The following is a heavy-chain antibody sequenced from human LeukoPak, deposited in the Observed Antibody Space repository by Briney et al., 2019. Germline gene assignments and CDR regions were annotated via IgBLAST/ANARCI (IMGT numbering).Heavy chain of an antibody. D-gene: IGHD3-22*01. V-gene: IGHV1-8*01. CDR1: GYTFTSYD. CDR3: CRGRGYYFDYFDY. Sequence: ASVKVSCKASGYTFTSYDINWVRQATGQGLEWMGWMNPNSGNTGYAQKFQGRVTITADESASTAYMELSSLRSEDTAVYYCCRGRGYYFDYFDYWGQGTLVTVSS. CDR2: MNPNSGNT. J-gene: IGHJ4*02.